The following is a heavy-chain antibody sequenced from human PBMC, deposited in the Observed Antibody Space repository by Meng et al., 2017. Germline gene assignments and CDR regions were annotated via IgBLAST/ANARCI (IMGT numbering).Heavy chain of an antibody. CDR1: CDCVTGGSHY. CDR2: IDYGGST. V-gene: IGHV4-61*01. CDR3: ARTRGDYDFDY. D-gene: IGHD3-16*01. J-gene: IGHJ4*02. Sequence: VEPQQSGPGLVRHSETLSLTCTVFCDCVTGGSHYWSFSRQPPEKGLEWIGYIDYGGSTCNTPSIRSRVTIAVATSNNQFSLKLSSVTAADTAVFYWARTRGDYDFDYWGQGTLVTVSS.